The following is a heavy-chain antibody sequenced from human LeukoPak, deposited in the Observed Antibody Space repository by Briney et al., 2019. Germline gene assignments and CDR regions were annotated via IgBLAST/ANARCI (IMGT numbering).Heavy chain of an antibody. D-gene: IGHD1-26*01. CDR3: ARGSSGIPVNRKRYNWFDP. Sequence: SETLSLTCAVYGGSFSGYYWSWIRQPPGKGLEWIGEINHSGSTNYNPSLKSRVTISVDTSKNQLSLKLSSVTAADTAVYYCARGSSGIPVNRKRYNWFDPWGQGTLVTVSS. CDR2: INHSGST. CDR1: GGSFSGYY. J-gene: IGHJ5*02. V-gene: IGHV4-34*01.